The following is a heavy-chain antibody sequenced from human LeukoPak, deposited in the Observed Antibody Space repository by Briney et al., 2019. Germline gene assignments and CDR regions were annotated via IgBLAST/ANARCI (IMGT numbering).Heavy chain of an antibody. CDR1: GGSMSSGSSY. J-gene: IGHJ3*02. V-gene: IGHV4-39*01. CDR3: ARTRGYSGYVDAFDI. CDR2: IYYSGST. D-gene: IGHD5-12*01. Sequence: SETLPLTCTVSGGSMSSGSSYWGWIRQPPGKGLEWIGTIYYSGSTYYNPSLKSRVTISADTSKNQFSLKLSSVTAADTAVYYCARTRGYSGYVDAFDIWGQGTMVTVFS.